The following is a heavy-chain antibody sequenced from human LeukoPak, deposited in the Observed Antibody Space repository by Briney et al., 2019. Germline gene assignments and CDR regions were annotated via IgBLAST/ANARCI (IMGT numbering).Heavy chain of an antibody. CDR1: GFTFSSYA. V-gene: IGHV3-30-3*01. CDR2: ISYDGSNK. CDR3: AKGSAAGRPYYFDY. Sequence: PGGSLRLSCAAPGFTFSSYAMHWVRQAPGKGLEWVAVISYDGSNKYYADSVKGRFTISKDSSRTILYLQMNSLRAEDAAVYFCAKGSAAGRPYYFDYWGQGTLVTVSS. J-gene: IGHJ4*02. D-gene: IGHD6-25*01.